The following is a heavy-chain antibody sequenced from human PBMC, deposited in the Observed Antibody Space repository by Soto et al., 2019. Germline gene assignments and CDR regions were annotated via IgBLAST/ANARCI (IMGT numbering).Heavy chain of an antibody. J-gene: IGHJ4*02. Sequence: SLRLSCSASGFTFSSYAMHWVRQAPGKGLEYVSAISSNGGSTYYADSVKGRFTISRDNSKNTLYLQMSSLRAEDTAVYYCVKDSNDFWSGYLNPTFDYWGQGTLVTVSS. CDR3: VKDSNDFWSGYLNPTFDY. CDR2: ISSNGGST. V-gene: IGHV3-64D*06. CDR1: GFTFSSYA. D-gene: IGHD3-3*01.